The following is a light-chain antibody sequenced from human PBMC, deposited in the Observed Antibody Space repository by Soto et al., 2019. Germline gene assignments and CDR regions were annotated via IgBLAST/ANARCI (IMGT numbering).Light chain of an antibody. J-gene: IGLJ1*01. Sequence: QSALTQPASVSGSPGQSITISCTGTSSDVGSYNLVSWYQQHPGKAPTLMIYEVSERPSGVSNRFSGSKSGNTASLTISGLQTEDEDDYYCCSYGGSTTYVFGTGTKVTVL. V-gene: IGLV2-23*02. CDR2: EVS. CDR1: SSDVGSYNL. CDR3: CSYGGSTTYV.